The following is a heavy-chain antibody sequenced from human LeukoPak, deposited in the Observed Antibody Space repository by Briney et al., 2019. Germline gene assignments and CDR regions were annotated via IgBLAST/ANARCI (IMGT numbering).Heavy chain of an antibody. V-gene: IGHV4-59*01. CDR2: IYYGGST. J-gene: IGHJ4*02. CDR1: GDSINSNY. CDR3: ATDDPLGSGYYFTY. D-gene: IGHD3-22*01. Sequence: SETLSLTCSVSGDSINSNYWSWMRQPPGKGLEWIGYIYYGGSTNYNPSLKSRVSMSVDTSKNQFSLNLSSVTAADTAVYHCATDDPLGSGYYFTYWGQGTLVTVSS.